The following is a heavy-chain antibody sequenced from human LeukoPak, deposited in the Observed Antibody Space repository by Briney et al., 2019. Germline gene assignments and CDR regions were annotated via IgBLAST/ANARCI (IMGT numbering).Heavy chain of an antibody. Sequence: ASVKVSCKASGYTFTSYAMHWVRQAPGQRLEWMGWINAGNGNTKYSQKFQGRVTTTRDTSASTAYMELSSLRSEDTAVYYCARATRYLDGMDVWGQGTTVTVSS. CDR2: INAGNGNT. D-gene: IGHD1-1*01. V-gene: IGHV1-3*01. CDR3: ARATRYLDGMDV. J-gene: IGHJ6*02. CDR1: GYTFTSYA.